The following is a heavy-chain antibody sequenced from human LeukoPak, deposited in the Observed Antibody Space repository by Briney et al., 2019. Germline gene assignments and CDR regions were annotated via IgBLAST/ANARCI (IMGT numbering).Heavy chain of an antibody. V-gene: IGHV1-69*13. CDR2: IIPIFGTA. CDR1: GGTFSSYA. CDR3: ARGRDGYSRFDY. J-gene: IGHJ4*02. D-gene: IGHD5-24*01. Sequence: GASVKVPCKASGGTFSSYAISWVRQAPGQGLEWMGGIIPIFGTANYAQKFQGRVTITADESTSTAYMELSSLRSEDTAVYYCARGRDGYSRFDYWGQGTLVTVSS.